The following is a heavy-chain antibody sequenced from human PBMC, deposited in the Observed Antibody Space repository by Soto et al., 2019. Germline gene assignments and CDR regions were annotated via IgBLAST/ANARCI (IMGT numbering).Heavy chain of an antibody. CDR2: IYPGDSDT. CDR3: AKYRDHGMDV. D-gene: IGHD5-12*01. Sequence: GESLKISCNGSGYSFIDYWICWVRQLPWKGLEWMGIIYPGDSDTRYSPSFQGQVTVSVDKSISTAYLQWSSLKASDTAMYYCAKYRDHGMDVWGQGTTVTVSS. J-gene: IGHJ6*02. V-gene: IGHV5-51*01. CDR1: GYSFIDYW.